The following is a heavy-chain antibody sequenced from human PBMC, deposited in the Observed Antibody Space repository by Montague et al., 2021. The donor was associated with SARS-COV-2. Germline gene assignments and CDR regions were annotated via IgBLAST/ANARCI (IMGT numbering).Heavy chain of an antibody. V-gene: IGHV4-39*01. D-gene: IGHD3-22*01. CDR1: GGSISSSSYY. CDR3: ARHGKTRSAMIVVVIGYFDY. CDR2: IYYSGST. J-gene: IGHJ4*02. Sequence: SETLSLTCTVYGGSISSSSYYWGWIRQPPGKGLEWIGSIYYSGSTYYTPSLKSRAPISVGTSTNQFSLRLCSVTAADTAVYYCARHGKTRSAMIVVVIGYFDYWGQGTLVTVSS.